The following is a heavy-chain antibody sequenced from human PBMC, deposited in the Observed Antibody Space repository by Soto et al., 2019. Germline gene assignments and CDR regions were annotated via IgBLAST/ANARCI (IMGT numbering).Heavy chain of an antibody. Sequence: QPGGSLRLSCAASGFTFSSYAMHWVRQAPGKGLEWVAVISYDGSNKYYADSVKGRFTISRDNSKNTLYLQMNSLRAEDTAVYYCARGAAMVVYYYYGMDVWGQGTTVTVS. V-gene: IGHV3-30-3*01. CDR2: ISYDGSNK. CDR1: GFTFSSYA. D-gene: IGHD5-18*01. J-gene: IGHJ6*02. CDR3: ARGAAMVVYYYYGMDV.